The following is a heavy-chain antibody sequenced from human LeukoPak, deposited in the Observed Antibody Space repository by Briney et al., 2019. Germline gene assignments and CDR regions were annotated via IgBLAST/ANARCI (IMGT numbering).Heavy chain of an antibody. D-gene: IGHD1-26*01. J-gene: IGHJ4*02. CDR3: AKDLGDSVGTIAA. CDR2: ISWNSGTI. V-gene: IGHV3-9*01. CDR1: GFTIDKYA. Sequence: GGSLRLSCAASGFTIDKYAMHWVRQRPGKGLEWVSGISWNSGTIVYADSVKGRFTISNDNAKNSLYLQMNSLKPEDTALYYCAKDLGDSVGTIAAWGQGTLVTVPS.